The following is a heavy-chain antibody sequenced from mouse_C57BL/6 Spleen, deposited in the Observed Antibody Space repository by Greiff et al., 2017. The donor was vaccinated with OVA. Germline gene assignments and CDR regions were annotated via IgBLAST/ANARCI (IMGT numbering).Heavy chain of an antibody. CDR1: GYTFTSYW. J-gene: IGHJ3*01. D-gene: IGHD2-1*01. Sequence: VQLQQPGAELVMPGASVKLSCKASGYTFTSYWMHWVKQRPGQGLEWIGEIDPSDSYTNYNQKFKGKSTLTVDKSSSTAYMQLSSLTSEDSAVYYCARSAYGNHPFAYWGQGTLVTVSA. V-gene: IGHV1-69*01. CDR3: ARSAYGNHPFAY. CDR2: IDPSDSYT.